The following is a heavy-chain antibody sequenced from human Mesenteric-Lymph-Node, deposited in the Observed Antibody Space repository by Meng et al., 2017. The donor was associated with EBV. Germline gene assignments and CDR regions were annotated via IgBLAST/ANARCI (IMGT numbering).Heavy chain of an antibody. CDR2: INSGGGT. D-gene: IGHD6-13*01. Sequence: VPLVESGGGLIQPGGSLRLSCAASWLTVSSGYMKWVRQAPGKGLEWVSVINSGGGTSYADSVKGRFTISRDNSKNTVHLLMNSLRADDTAVYYCARESGSWSYFDLWGRGTLVTVSS. CDR3: ARESGSWSYFDL. J-gene: IGHJ2*01. V-gene: IGHV3-53*01. CDR1: WLTVSSGY.